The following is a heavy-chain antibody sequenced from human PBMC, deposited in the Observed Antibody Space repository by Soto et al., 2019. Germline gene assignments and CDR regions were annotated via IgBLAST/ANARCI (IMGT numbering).Heavy chain of an antibody. CDR2: ISYDGSNK. V-gene: IGHV3-30*18. D-gene: IGHD3-10*01. J-gene: IGHJ4*02. Sequence: GGSLRLSCAASGFTFSSYGMHWVRQAPGKGLEWVAVISYDGSNKYYAESAKGRFTISRDNSKNTLYLQMNSLRAEDTAVYYCAKDTMVINLFDYWGQGTLVTVSS. CDR1: GFTFSSYG. CDR3: AKDTMVINLFDY.